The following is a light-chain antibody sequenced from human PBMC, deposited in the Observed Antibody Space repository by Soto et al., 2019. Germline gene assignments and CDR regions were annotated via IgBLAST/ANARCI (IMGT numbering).Light chain of an antibody. CDR3: QQYASSPWT. V-gene: IGKV3-20*01. Sequence: EIVLTQSPGTLSLSPGERATLSCRASQSVTSNYLAWYQQKPGQAPSLLIYGASARAAGIPDRFSGSGTGTDFALTISGLEREDFAVYFCQQYASSPWTFGQGTKVEIK. CDR1: QSVTSNY. J-gene: IGKJ1*01. CDR2: GAS.